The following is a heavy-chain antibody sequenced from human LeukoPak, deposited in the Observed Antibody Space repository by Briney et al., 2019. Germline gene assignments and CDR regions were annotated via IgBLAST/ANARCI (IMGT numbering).Heavy chain of an antibody. V-gene: IGHV4-4*07. CDR2: IYASGST. CDR1: GGSISSY. J-gene: IGHJ4*02. Sequence: SETLSLTCTVSGGSISSYWSWIRQPAGKVLEWIGRIYASGSTYYNPSLKSRVTMSVDTSKNQFSLRLTTVTAADTAVYYCARDSNLEYSSSRGLGRWGQGTLVTVSS. D-gene: IGHD6-6*01. CDR3: ARDSNLEYSSSRGLGR.